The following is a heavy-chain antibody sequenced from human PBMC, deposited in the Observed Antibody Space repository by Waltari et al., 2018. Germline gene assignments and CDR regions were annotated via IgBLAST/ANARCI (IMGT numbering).Heavy chain of an antibody. CDR1: GFTFSSSN. V-gene: IGHV3-48*02. CDR3: ASPLIF. J-gene: IGHJ4*02. Sequence: EVQLVESGGGLVQPGGSLRLSCAASGFTFSSSNMNWVRQAPGKGLDWVSFISSSGNTIYYADSVKGRLTISRDNAKNSLYLQMNSLRDEDTAVYYCASPLIFRGQGTLVTVAS. D-gene: IGHD2-21*02. CDR2: ISSSGNTI.